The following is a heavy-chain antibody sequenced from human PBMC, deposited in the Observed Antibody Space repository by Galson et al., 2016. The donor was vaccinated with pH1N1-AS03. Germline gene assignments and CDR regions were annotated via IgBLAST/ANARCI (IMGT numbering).Heavy chain of an antibody. CDR3: AKAAEFASTTYDFEY. J-gene: IGHJ4*02. Sequence: SLRLSCAASGFTFSTFAMSWVRRAPGKGLEWVSLIRGTSQITYYADSVKGRFTISKDNSKNTLYLQMNSLRAEDTAVYYCAKAAEFASTTYDFEYWGQGTLVTVTS. V-gene: IGHV3-23*01. CDR2: IRGTSQIT. CDR1: GFTFSTFA. D-gene: IGHD5/OR15-5a*01.